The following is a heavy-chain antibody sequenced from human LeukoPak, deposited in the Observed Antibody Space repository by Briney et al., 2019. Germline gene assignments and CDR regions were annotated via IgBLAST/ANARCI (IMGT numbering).Heavy chain of an antibody. D-gene: IGHD3-10*02. V-gene: IGHV3-48*03. Sequence: PGGSLRLSCAASGFTVSSNYMSWVRQAPGKGLEWVSYISSSGSTIYYADSVKGRFTISRDNAKNSLYLQMNSLRAEDTAVYYCAELGITMIGGVWGKGTTVTVSS. CDR3: AELGITMIGGV. CDR2: ISSSGSTI. J-gene: IGHJ6*04. CDR1: GFTVSSNY.